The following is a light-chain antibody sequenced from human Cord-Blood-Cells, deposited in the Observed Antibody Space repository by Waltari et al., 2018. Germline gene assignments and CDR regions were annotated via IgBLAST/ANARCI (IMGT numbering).Light chain of an antibody. J-gene: IGKJ4*01. CDR3: QKYNSAPLT. CDR2: AAS. V-gene: IGKV1-27*01. Sequence: DLQTTQAPPPLSASVGVRVTITCRASQCISSYLAWYQQKPGQVPKFLIYAASTLQSGVPSRFSGSGSGTDVTLTIGSLQPQDVATYYCQKYNSAPLTFGGGTKVEIK. CDR1: QCISSY.